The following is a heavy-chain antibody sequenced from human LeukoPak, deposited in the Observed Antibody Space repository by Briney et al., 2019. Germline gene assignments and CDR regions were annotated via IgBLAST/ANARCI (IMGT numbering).Heavy chain of an antibody. Sequence: ASVKVSCKASGYTFTGYYMHWVRQAPGQGLEWMGWINPNSGGTNYAQKFQGRVTMTTDTSTSTAYMELRSLRSDDTAVYYCARDGCSGGSCYPDDYWGQGTLVTVSS. J-gene: IGHJ4*02. CDR1: GYTFTGYY. CDR2: INPNSGGT. D-gene: IGHD2-15*01. V-gene: IGHV1-2*02. CDR3: ARDGCSGGSCYPDDY.